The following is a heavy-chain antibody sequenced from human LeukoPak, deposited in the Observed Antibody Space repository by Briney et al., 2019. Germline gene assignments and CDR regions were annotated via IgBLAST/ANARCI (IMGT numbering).Heavy chain of an antibody. CDR1: GFTFSDYY. D-gene: IGHD2-2*01. CDR3: ATNLRGIVVVPAAPTNYYYYMDV. Sequence: GGSLRLSCAASGFTFSDYYMSWIRQAPGKGLEWVSVIYSGGSTYYADSVKGRFTISRDNSKNTLYLQMNSLRAEDTAVYYCATNLRGIVVVPAAPTNYYYYMDVWGKGTTVTISS. CDR2: IYSGGST. V-gene: IGHV3-53*01. J-gene: IGHJ6*03.